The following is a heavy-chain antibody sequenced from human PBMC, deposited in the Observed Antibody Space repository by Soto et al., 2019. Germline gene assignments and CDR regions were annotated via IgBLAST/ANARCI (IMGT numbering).Heavy chain of an antibody. D-gene: IGHD3-9*01. V-gene: IGHV3-30*18. CDR2: ILYDGSEE. J-gene: IGHJ4*02. Sequence: PGGSLRLSCIDSVFSFSTYVMDLVRQSPGKGLEWMVRILYDGSEEFYADSVKGRFIISRDNSKNTLFLQMDSLRVEDTAVYYCVNGLALLADNRGRGSPVIVSS. CDR1: VFSFSTYV. CDR3: VNGLALLADN.